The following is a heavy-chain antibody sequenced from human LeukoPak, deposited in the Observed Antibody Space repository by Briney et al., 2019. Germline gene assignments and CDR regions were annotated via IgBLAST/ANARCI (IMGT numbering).Heavy chain of an antibody. D-gene: IGHD3-10*01. J-gene: IGHJ6*03. Sequence: SETLSLTCTVSGGSISSGSYYWSWIRQPAGKGLEWIGRIYTTGSTNYNPSLKSRVTISVDTSKNQFSLKLSSVTAADTAVYYCARVSFGSGYYNYMDVWGKGTTVTVSS. CDR3: ARVSFGSGYYNYMDV. CDR2: IYTTGST. V-gene: IGHV4-61*02. CDR1: GGSISSGSYY.